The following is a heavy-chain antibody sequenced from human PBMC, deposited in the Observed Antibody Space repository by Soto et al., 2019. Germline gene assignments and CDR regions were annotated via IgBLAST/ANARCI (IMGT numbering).Heavy chain of an antibody. CDR1: GGSFSGYY. V-gene: IGHV4-34*01. CDR2: INHSGST. CDR3: ARHRGPTGPNY. J-gene: IGHJ4*02. D-gene: IGHD3-10*01. Sequence: PSETLSLTCAVYGGSFSGYYWTWIRQPPGTGLEWIGEINHSGSTNYNPSLKSRVTISVDTSKNQFSLNLRSVTAADTAVYYCARHRGPTGPNYWGQGTLVTVSS.